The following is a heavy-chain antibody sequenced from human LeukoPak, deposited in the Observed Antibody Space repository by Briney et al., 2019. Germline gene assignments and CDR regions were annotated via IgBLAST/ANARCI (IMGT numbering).Heavy chain of an antibody. CDR3: ARVSMRNAFDI. Sequence: PGGSLRLSCAVSGFTYSRFWMTWLRQAPGKRLEWVGKIKQGGREKNYVASVKGLYTIARDDARISFYLQMNSVIAEDTAVYYCARVSMRNAFDIWGKGTMVTVSS. CDR2: IKQGGREK. CDR1: GFTYSRFW. D-gene: IGHD2/OR15-2a*01. J-gene: IGHJ3*02. V-gene: IGHV3-7*01.